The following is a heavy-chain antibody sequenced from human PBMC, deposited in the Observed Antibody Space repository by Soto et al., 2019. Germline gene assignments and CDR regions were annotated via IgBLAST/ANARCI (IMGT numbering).Heavy chain of an antibody. J-gene: IGHJ6*02. CDR2: ISGSGGST. CDR1: GFTFSSYA. D-gene: IGHD1-26*01. V-gene: IGHV3-23*01. CDR3: AKVVGATSPYYYGMDV. Sequence: EVQLLEAGGGLVQPGGSLRLSCAASGFTFSSYAMSWVRQAPGKGLEWVSAISGSGGSTYYAGYVKGRCTISRDNPKNALYLQMNSLSAEDTAVYYCAKVVGATSPYYYGMDVWGQGTTVTVSS.